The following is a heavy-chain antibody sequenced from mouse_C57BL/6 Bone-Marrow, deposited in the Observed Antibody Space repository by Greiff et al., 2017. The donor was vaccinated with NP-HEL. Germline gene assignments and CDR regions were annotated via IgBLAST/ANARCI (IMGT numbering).Heavy chain of an antibody. D-gene: IGHD2-5*01. CDR1: GFNIKDYY. Sequence: EVQVVESGAELVKPGASVKLSCTASGFNIKDYYMHWVKQRTEQGLEWIGRIDPEDGETKYAPKFQGKATITADTSSNTAYLQLSSLTSEDTAVYYCARWDENSNAFAYWGQGTLVTVSA. CDR3: ARWDENSNAFAY. V-gene: IGHV14-2*01. J-gene: IGHJ3*01. CDR2: IDPEDGET.